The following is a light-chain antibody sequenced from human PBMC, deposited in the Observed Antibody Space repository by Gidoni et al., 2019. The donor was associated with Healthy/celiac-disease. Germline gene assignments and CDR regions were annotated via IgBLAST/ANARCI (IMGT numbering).Light chain of an antibody. J-gene: IGKJ4*01. CDR1: QSISSY. Sequence: DIQMTQSPSSLSASVGDRVTITCRESQSISSYLNWYQQKQGKAPKILIYAVSSLQSGVPSRFRGSGSGTDFTITISSLQPEDFATYYCKQRYSTPRTFGGGTKVEIK. CDR3: KQRYSTPRT. CDR2: AVS. V-gene: IGKV1-39*01.